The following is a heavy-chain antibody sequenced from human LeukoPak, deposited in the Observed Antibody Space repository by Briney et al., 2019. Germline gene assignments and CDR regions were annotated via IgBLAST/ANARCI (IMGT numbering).Heavy chain of an antibody. Sequence: GGSLRLSCAASGFTFSSYAMSWVRQAPGKRLEWVSSFSGSGGTTYYADSVKGRFTISRDNSKNSLYLEMNSLRAEDTAIYYCARESYYGSGTYFNFDSWGQGILVTVSS. J-gene: IGHJ4*02. V-gene: IGHV3-23*01. CDR3: ARESYYGSGTYFNFDS. CDR2: FSGSGGTT. CDR1: GFTFSSYA. D-gene: IGHD3-10*01.